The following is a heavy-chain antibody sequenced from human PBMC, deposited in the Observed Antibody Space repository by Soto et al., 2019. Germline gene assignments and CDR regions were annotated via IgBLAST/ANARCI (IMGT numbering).Heavy chain of an antibody. V-gene: IGHV4-59*01. D-gene: IGHD3-22*01. Sequence: PSDTLSLTCSVSGGSISSGYWTWIRQPPGKGLEWIGYIYYGGSINYNPSLKSRVIISVDTAKNQFSLRLSSVTAADTAVYYCKGAYYDINGYSLDPWGQGTSVTVSS. J-gene: IGHJ5*02. CDR1: GGSISSGY. CDR3: KGAYYDINGYSLDP. CDR2: IYYGGSI.